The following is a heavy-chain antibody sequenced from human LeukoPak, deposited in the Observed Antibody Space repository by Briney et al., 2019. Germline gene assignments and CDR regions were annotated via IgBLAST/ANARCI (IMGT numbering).Heavy chain of an antibody. Sequence: PSETLSLTCTVSGGSISSYYWSWIRQPPGKGLEWIGYIYYSGSTNYNPSLNSRGTISVDTSKNQYSLKLSSVTAADTAVYYCARVREATASLTLGWFDPWGQGTLV. D-gene: IGHD6-13*01. CDR1: GGSISSYY. CDR2: IYYSGST. J-gene: IGHJ5*02. CDR3: ARVREATASLTLGWFDP. V-gene: IGHV4-59*01.